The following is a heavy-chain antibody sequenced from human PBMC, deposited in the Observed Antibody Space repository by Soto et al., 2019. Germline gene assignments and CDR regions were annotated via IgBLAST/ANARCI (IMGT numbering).Heavy chain of an antibody. D-gene: IGHD3-16*01. J-gene: IGHJ6*02. Sequence: ASVKVSCKASGGTFSSYAISWVRQAPGQGPEWMGGIIPVFGTANYAQKFQGRVTITADESTSTAYMELSSLRSEDTAVYYCAMITFGGARPYYYYGMDVWGQGTTVTVSS. CDR3: AMITFGGARPYYYYGMDV. V-gene: IGHV1-69*13. CDR2: IIPVFGTA. CDR1: GGTFSSYA.